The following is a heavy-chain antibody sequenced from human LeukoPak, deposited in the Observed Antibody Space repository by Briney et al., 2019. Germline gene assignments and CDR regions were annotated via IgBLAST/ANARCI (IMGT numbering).Heavy chain of an antibody. V-gene: IGHV3-7*01. CDR3: ARDLRITMVRGVQSWFDP. J-gene: IGHJ5*02. CDR1: GFTFSNYW. Sequence: PGGSLRLSCAASGFTFSNYWMSWVRQAPGEGLEWVANIKQDGSEKYYVDSVKGRFTISRDNAKNSLYLQMNSLRADDTAVYYCARDLRITMVRGVQSWFDPWGQGTLVTVSS. CDR2: IKQDGSEK. D-gene: IGHD3-10*01.